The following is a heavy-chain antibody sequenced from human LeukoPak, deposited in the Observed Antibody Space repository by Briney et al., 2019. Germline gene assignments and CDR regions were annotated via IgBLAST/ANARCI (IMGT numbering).Heavy chain of an antibody. V-gene: IGHV3-21*01. CDR2: ISNSRSYI. CDR3: ARAGCSSTSCYGIGYYYYGMDV. D-gene: IGHD2-2*01. Sequence: GGSLRLSCAASGFTFSSYSMNWVRQAPGKGLEWVSSISNSRSYIYYADSVKGRFTISRDNAKNSLYLQMNSLRAEDTAVYYCARAGCSSTSCYGIGYYYYGMDVWGQGTTVTVSS. CDR1: GFTFSSYS. J-gene: IGHJ6*02.